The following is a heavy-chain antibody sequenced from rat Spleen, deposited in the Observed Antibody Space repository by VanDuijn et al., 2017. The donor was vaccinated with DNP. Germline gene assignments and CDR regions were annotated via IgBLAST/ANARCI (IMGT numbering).Heavy chain of an antibody. CDR3: TTELGAGAMDA. D-gene: IGHD5-1*01. CDR2: ISYDGSKT. CDR1: GFTFSDSA. Sequence: EVQLVESGGGVVQPGKSLKLSCAASGFTFSDSAMAWVRQVPKKGLEWVTTISYDGSKTYYRDSVKDRFIVSRDNAENTLYLQMDSLRSEDTATYYCTTELGAGAMDAWGQGTSVTVSS. V-gene: IGHV5S10*01. J-gene: IGHJ4*01.